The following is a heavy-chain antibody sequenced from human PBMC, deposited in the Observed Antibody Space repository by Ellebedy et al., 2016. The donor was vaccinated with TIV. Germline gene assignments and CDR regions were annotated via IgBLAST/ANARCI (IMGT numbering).Heavy chain of an antibody. CDR2: ISGYNGDT. V-gene: IGHV1-18*01. Sequence: AASVKVSCKASGYTFTSYGITWVRQAPGQGLEWMGWISGYNGDTSYAQKFQGRVTMTTDTSTSTAYMELRSLRSDDTAVYYCARGHYYGSGKSPDYYLDVWGKGTTVTVAS. J-gene: IGHJ6*03. CDR3: ARGHYYGSGKSPDYYLDV. D-gene: IGHD3-10*01. CDR1: GYTFTSYG.